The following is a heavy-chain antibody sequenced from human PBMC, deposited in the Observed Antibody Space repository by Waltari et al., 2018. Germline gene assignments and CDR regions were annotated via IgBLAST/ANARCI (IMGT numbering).Heavy chain of an antibody. CDR2: IYHSGST. Sequence: QVQLQESGPGLVKPSETLSLTCAVSGYSISSGYYWGWIRQPPGKGLEWIGSIYHSGSTNYNPSLKSRVTISVDTSKNQFSLKLSSVTAADTAVYYCASSNAGASSDFDYWGQGTLVTVSS. CDR1: GYSISSGYY. CDR3: ASSNAGASSDFDY. V-gene: IGHV4-38-2*01. J-gene: IGHJ4*02. D-gene: IGHD1-26*01.